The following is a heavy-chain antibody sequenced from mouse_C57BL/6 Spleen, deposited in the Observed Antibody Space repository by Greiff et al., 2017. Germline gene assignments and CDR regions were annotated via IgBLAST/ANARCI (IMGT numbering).Heavy chain of an antibody. J-gene: IGHJ1*03. Sequence: QVQLKQSGPELVKPGASVKISCKASGYSFTSYYIHWVKQRPGQGLEWIGWIYPGSGNTKYNEKVKGKATLTADTSSSTAYMQLSSLTAEDSAVYYCARDRTGWYFDVWGTGTTVTVSS. D-gene: IGHD4-1*01. V-gene: IGHV1-66*01. CDR2: IYPGSGNT. CDR1: GYSFTSYY. CDR3: ARDRTGWYFDV.